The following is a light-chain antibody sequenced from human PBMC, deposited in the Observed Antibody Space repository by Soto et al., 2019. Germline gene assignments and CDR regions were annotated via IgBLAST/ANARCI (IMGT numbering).Light chain of an antibody. CDR2: GTS. Sequence: VVLTHSPGTLSLSRWERATLSGRASERIYSAYLGWYQQKPGQAPRLLIYGTSSRAAGIPDRFSGSGSGTDFTLTISRLEPEDFAVYYCQQYGNSPITFGQGTRLEIK. J-gene: IGKJ5*01. CDR1: ERIYSAY. CDR3: QQYGNSPIT. V-gene: IGKV3-20*01.